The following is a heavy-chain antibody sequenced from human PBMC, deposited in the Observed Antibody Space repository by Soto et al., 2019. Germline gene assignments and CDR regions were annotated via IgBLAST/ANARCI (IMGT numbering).Heavy chain of an antibody. CDR2: IYYSGST. V-gene: IGHV4-59*02. CDR3: ARGRITMVRGVSIAWFDP. CDR1: GRSVSSYY. Sequence: PSESLSLTGTVSGRSVSSYYWSWIRPPPGKGLEWIGYIYYSGSTNYNPSLKSRVTISVDTSKNQFSLKLSSVTAADTAVYYCARGRITMVRGVSIAWFDPWGQGTLVTVSS. D-gene: IGHD3-10*01. J-gene: IGHJ5*02.